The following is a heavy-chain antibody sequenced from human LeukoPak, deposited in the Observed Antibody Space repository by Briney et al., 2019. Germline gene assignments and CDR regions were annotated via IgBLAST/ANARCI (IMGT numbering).Heavy chain of an antibody. CDR3: ARDIMVRGVHDAFDI. V-gene: IGHV3-21*01. J-gene: IGHJ3*02. Sequence: GGSLRLSCAASGFTFSSYSMNWVRQAPGKGLEWVSSISSSSSYIYYADSVKGRFTISRDNAKNSLYLQMNSLRAEDTAVYYCARDIMVRGVHDAFDIWGQGTMVTVSS. D-gene: IGHD3-10*01. CDR1: GFTFSSYS. CDR2: ISSSSSYI.